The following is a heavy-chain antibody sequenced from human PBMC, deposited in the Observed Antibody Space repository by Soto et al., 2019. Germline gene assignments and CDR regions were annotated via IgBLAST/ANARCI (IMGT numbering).Heavy chain of an antibody. CDR1: GCTFSSYA. CDR2: ISYDGSNK. Sequence: QVQLVESGGGVVQPGRSLRLSCAASGCTFSSYAMHWVRQAPGKGLEWVAVISYDGSNKYYADSVKGRFTISRDNSKNTLYLQMNSLRTEDTAVYYWAREWVTSRQDPHGWDVWGQGTTVTVS. J-gene: IGHJ6*02. V-gene: IGHV3-30-3*01. CDR3: AREWVTSRQDPHGWDV. D-gene: IGHD4-4*01.